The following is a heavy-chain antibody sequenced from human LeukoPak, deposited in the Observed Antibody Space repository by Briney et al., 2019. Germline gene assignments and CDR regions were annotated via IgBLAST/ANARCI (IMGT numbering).Heavy chain of an antibody. Sequence: SQTLSLTSALSGVSVSSNNVACNWSRQSPSRGLEWLGRTYYRSKWYSDSAVSVKSRISINPDTSKNQVSLHLDSVTPDDTAVYSCARGGRGLTVAVVEYWGQGTLVTVSS. D-gene: IGHD6-19*01. V-gene: IGHV6-1*01. CDR3: ARGGRGLTVAVVEY. CDR1: GVSVSSNNVA. J-gene: IGHJ4*02. CDR2: TYYRSKWYS.